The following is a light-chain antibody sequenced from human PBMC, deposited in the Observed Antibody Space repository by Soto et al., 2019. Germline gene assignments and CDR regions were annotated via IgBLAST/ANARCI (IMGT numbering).Light chain of an antibody. CDR2: STS. Sequence: IQMIQSPSTLSASLGETVTITCRAGQSVSKGLAWYRQKPGQAPVLLIHSTSTLQVGVPSRFSGSGSGTEFTLTISILQADDSATYYCKQYYSVSSFGQGTTLVIE. CDR1: QSVSKG. CDR3: KQYYSVSS. J-gene: IGKJ2*03. V-gene: IGKV1-5*01.